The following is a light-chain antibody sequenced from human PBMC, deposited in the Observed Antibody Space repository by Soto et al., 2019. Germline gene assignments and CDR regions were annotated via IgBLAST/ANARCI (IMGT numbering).Light chain of an antibody. J-gene: IGKJ1*01. CDR3: QQSFSPLWT. V-gene: IGKV1-39*01. CDR2: AAS. Sequence: DIQMTQSPSSLSASVGDRVTITCRASQSISNYLNWYQQKPGKAPKFLIYAASSMQSGVPSMFSGSGSATDFTLTISSLQPDDSATYYCQQSFSPLWTFGQGPKVEV. CDR1: QSISNY.